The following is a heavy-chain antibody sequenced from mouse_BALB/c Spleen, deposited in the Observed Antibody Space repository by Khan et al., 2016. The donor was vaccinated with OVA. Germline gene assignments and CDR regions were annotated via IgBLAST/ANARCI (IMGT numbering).Heavy chain of an antibody. CDR2: INPSNGGT. V-gene: IGHV1S81*02. J-gene: IGHJ3*01. CDR3: TRSGYGTFGY. D-gene: IGHD1-1*02. CDR1: GYTFTSYY. Sequence: VQLQQSGAELVKPGASVRLSCKASGYTFTSYYLYWVKQRPGQGLEWIGDINPSNGGTNFNEKFKTKATLTVDKSSSTAYMELSSLTSEDSAVXYCTRSGYGTFGYLGQGTLVTVSA.